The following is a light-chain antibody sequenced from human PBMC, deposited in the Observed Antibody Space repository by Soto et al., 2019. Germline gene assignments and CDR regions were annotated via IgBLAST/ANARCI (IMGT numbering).Light chain of an antibody. Sequence: EIVMTQSPATLSVSPGERATLSCRASQSVSSNLAWYQQKPGQAPRLLIYGASTRATGIPARFSGSGSGTDFTLTISSLQSEDFVVYYCPQYNNWPRTFGQGTKVEIK. CDR1: QSVSSN. J-gene: IGKJ1*01. V-gene: IGKV3-15*01. CDR2: GAS. CDR3: PQYNNWPRT.